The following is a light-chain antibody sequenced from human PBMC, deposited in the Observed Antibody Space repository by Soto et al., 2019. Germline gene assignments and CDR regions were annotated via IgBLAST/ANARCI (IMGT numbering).Light chain of an antibody. CDR1: QSIANY. Sequence: DIQMTQSPSSLSASVGDRVTITCRASQSIANYLHWYQQKPGRAPKLLIYDVFNLQTGVPSRFSGSGSETDFTLTITSLQPEDFATYFCQQSFSAPWTFGQGTEVEIK. V-gene: IGKV1-39*01. J-gene: IGKJ1*01. CDR3: QQSFSAPWT. CDR2: DVF.